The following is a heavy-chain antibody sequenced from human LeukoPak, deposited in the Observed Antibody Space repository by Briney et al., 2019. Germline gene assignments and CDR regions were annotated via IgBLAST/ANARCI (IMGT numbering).Heavy chain of an antibody. CDR3: ASIKTGYSSSWTFDY. CDR1: GATFSSYA. CDR2: IIPILGIA. D-gene: IGHD6-13*01. Sequence: GASVKVSCKASGATFSSYAISWVRQAPGPGLEWMGRIIPILGIANYAQKFHGRVTITAYKSTSTAYMELSSLRSEDTAVYYCASIKTGYSSSWTFDYWGQGTLVTVSS. V-gene: IGHV1-69*04. J-gene: IGHJ4*02.